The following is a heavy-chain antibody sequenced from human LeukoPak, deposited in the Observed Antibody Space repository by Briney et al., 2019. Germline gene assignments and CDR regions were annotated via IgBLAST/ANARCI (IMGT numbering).Heavy chain of an antibody. D-gene: IGHD3-10*01. CDR2: IYSGGST. J-gene: IGHJ4*02. CDR1: GFTVGSNY. CDR3: AGNNYASGTFLVY. V-gene: IGHV3-66*02. Sequence: GGSLRLSCAASGFTVGSNYMNWVRQAPGKGFEWVSSIYSGGSTDYADSVKGRFTISRDSSKYTVCLQMNSLRSDDTAVYYCAGNNYASGTFLVYWGQGTLVTVSS.